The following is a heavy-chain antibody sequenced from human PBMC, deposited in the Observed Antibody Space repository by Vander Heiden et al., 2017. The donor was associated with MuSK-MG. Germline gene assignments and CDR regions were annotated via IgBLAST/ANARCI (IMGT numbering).Heavy chain of an antibody. CDR1: GFPFTSYA. J-gene: IGHJ6*03. CDR3: AKASRLYSYGLNYYMDV. Sequence: VQLSESGRLLVQLGSSVRLSCAAYGFPFTSYAMTWVRQAPGKGLEWVSVISDNGGSTFLADSVKGRFTISRDNSKSTLYLQMNSLRAEDTAVYFCAKASRLYSYGLNYYMDVWGEGTTVTVSS. V-gene: IGHV3-23*01. D-gene: IGHD6-25*01. CDR2: ISDNGGST.